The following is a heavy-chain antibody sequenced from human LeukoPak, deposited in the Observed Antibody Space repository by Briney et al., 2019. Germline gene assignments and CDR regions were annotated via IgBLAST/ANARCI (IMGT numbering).Heavy chain of an antibody. V-gene: IGHV4-59*01. Sequence: SEALSLTCTVSGGSISSYYWSWIRQPPGKGLEWIGYIYYSGSANYNPSLKSRVTISVDTSKNQFSLKLSSVTAADTAVYYCATAGPSDYWGQGTLVTVSS. CDR2: IYYSGSA. CDR1: GGSISSYY. CDR3: ATAGPSDY. D-gene: IGHD6-19*01. J-gene: IGHJ4*02.